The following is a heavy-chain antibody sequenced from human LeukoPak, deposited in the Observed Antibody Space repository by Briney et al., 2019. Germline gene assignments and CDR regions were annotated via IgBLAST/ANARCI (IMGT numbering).Heavy chain of an antibody. Sequence: GGSLRLSCAASGFTFSSCAMSWVRQAPGKGLEWVSAISGSGGSTYYADSVKGRFTISRDNSKNTLYLQMDSLRAEDTAVYYCAKCGTAMVTSPDDYWGQGTLVTVSP. CDR2: ISGSGGST. CDR3: AKCGTAMVTSPDDY. J-gene: IGHJ4*02. V-gene: IGHV3-23*01. CDR1: GFTFSSCA. D-gene: IGHD5-18*01.